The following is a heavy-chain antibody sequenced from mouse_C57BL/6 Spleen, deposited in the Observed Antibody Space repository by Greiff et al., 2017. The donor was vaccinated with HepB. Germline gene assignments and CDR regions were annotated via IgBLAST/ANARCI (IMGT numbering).Heavy chain of an antibody. D-gene: IGHD2-4*01. J-gene: IGHJ3*01. CDR1: GYTFTSYW. CDR2: IYPSDSET. Sequence: QVQLQQPGAELVRPGSSVKLSCKASGYTFTSYWMDWVKQRPGQGLEWIGNIYPSDSETHYNQKFKDKATLTVDKSSSTAYMQLSSLTSEDSAVYYCARRAGYYDPFAYWGQGTLVTVSA. V-gene: IGHV1-61*01. CDR3: ARRAGYYDPFAY.